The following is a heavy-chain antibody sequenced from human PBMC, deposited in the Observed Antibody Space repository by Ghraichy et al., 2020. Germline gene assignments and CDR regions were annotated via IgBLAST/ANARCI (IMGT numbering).Heavy chain of an antibody. Sequence: SQTLSLTCTVSGGSISSYYWSWIRQPAGKGLEWIGRIYTSGSTNYNPSLKSRVTMSVDTSKNQFSLKLSSVTAADTAVYYCARDGMLFAGLQGYYYYMDVWGKGTTVTVSS. CDR3: ARDGMLFAGLQGYYYYMDV. V-gene: IGHV4-4*07. CDR2: IYTSGST. CDR1: GGSISSYY. J-gene: IGHJ6*03. D-gene: IGHD5-24*01.